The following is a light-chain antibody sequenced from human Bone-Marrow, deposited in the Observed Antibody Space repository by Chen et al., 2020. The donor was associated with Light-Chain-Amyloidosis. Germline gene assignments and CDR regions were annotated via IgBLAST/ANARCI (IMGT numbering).Light chain of an antibody. CDR3: QRWERSSDRPV. V-gene: IGLV3-21*02. Sequence: SYVLTQPSSVSVAPGQTATIACGGNNIGSTSVHWYQQTPGQAPLLVVYDDSDRPSGIPERLSGSNSGNPATLTISRVEAGDEAADYCQRWERSSDRPVFGGGTMLTVL. J-gene: IGLJ3*02. CDR2: DDS. CDR1: NIGSTS.